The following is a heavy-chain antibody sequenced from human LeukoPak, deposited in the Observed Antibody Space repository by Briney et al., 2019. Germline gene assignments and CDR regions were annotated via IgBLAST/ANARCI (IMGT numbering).Heavy chain of an antibody. D-gene: IGHD3-22*01. CDR1: GYTFTSYY. V-gene: IGHV1-46*01. CDR3: ATVHPRYYDSSGYEPYYFDY. J-gene: IGHJ4*02. Sequence: ASVKVSCKASGYTFTSYYMHWVRQAPGQGLEWVGMINPSGGNTNYAQKFQGRVTMTRDTSTSTVYMELSSLRSEDTAVYYCATVHPRYYDSSGYEPYYFDYWGQGTLVTVSS. CDR2: INPSGGNT.